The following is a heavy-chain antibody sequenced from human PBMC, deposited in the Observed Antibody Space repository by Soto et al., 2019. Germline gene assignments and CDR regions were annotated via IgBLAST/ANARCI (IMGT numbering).Heavy chain of an antibody. CDR3: ARGRDAASQFYSPHGMDV. CDR1: GYSFSDYH. CDR2: INPKSGGT. J-gene: IGHJ6*02. D-gene: IGHD2-15*01. V-gene: IGHV1-2*04. Sequence: ASVKVSCKASGYSFSDYHIHWVRQAPGQGLEWLGRINPKSGGTSSAQKFQGWVTMTRDTSISTAYMELRRLRSDDTAIYFCARGRDAASQFYSPHGMDVWGQGTTVTVSS.